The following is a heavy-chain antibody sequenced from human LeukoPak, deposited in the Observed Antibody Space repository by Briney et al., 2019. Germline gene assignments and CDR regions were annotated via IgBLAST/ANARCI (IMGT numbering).Heavy chain of an antibody. CDR2: INPSGGST. V-gene: IGHV1-46*01. J-gene: IGHJ4*02. CDR3: ARDDSVRRYYDSSGYSPDY. Sequence: ASVKVSCKASGYSFTSYYMHWVRQAPGQGLEWMGIINPSGGSTSYAQKYQGRVTMTRDTSTSTVYMELSSLRAEDTAVYYCARDDSVRRYYDSSGYSPDYWGQGTLVTVCS. CDR1: GYSFTSYY. D-gene: IGHD3-22*01.